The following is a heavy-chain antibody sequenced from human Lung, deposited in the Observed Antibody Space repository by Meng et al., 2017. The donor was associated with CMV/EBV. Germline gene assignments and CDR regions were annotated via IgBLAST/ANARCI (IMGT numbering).Heavy chain of an antibody. D-gene: IGHD3-16*01. Sequence: QVQLQQWGAGLLKPSETLSLTCIRSGGSFSGYFWNWLRQPPGKGLEWIGEINPTGSTNYNPSLKSRVIMLLDTFRNQFSLKLTSVTAADTAVYYCARGIDYHDGVDYWGQGSLVTVSS. J-gene: IGHJ4*02. CDR3: ARGIDYHDGVDY. CDR2: INPTGST. V-gene: IGHV4-34*02. CDR1: GGSFSGYF.